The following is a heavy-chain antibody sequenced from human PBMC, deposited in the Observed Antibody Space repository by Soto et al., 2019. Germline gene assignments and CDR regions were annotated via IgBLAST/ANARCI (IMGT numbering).Heavy chain of an antibody. CDR3: ARGNYYYYYGMDV. CDR1: GFTFSSYG. V-gene: IGHV3-33*01. Sequence: PGGSLRLSCAASGFTFSSYGMHWVRQAPGKGLEWVAVIWYDGSNKYYADSVKGRFTISRDNSKNTLYLQMNSLRAEDTAVYYCARGNYYYYYGMDVWGQGTTVTVSS. CDR2: IWYDGSNK. J-gene: IGHJ6*02.